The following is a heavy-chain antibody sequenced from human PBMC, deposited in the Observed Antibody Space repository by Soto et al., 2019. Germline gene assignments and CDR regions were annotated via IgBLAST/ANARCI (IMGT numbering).Heavy chain of an antibody. V-gene: IGHV4-4*02. CDR1: GDSIKSSHW. J-gene: IGHJ4*02. CDR3: PARHSRSAPRTDTRLDY. D-gene: IGHD3-3*02. CDR2: IAHSGST. Sequence: EALSILCASSGDSIKSSHWWNWVRQPPGKGLEWIGQIAHSGSTNYNPPLTSRVTISVDKSKNHFSLKVTSVTAADTAVYYCPARHSRSAPRTDTRLDYCGQRTLVTVSS.